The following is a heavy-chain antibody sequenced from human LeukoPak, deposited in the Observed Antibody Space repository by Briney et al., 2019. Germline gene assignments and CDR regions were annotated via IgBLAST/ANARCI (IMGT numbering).Heavy chain of an antibody. CDR3: ARDRSSTVTTGFWFDP. J-gene: IGHJ5*02. V-gene: IGHV1-2*06. D-gene: IGHD4-11*01. CDR1: GYIFTDYC. CDR2: INPNSGGT. Sequence: ASVKVSCKASGYIFTDYCMHWVRQAPGQELGWMGRINPNSGGTNYAQKFQGRVTMTRDTSISTAYMELSRLRSDDTAVYYCARDRSSTVTTGFWFDPWGQGTLVTVSS.